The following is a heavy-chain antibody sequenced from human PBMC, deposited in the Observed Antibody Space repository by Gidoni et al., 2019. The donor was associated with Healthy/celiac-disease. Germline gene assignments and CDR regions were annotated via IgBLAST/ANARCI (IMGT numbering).Heavy chain of an antibody. CDR2: IYSGGST. CDR3: ARDRFLAPFSGGATHQDYYYYGMDV. D-gene: IGHD2-21*01. Sequence: EVQLVESGGGLIQPGGSLRLSCAASGFTVSRKHMTWVRNAPGKGLEWVSVIYSGGSTYYADSVKGRFTISRDNSKNTLYLQMNSLRAEDTAVYYCARDRFLAPFSGGATHQDYYYYGMDVWGQGTTVTVSS. J-gene: IGHJ6*02. V-gene: IGHV3-53*01. CDR1: GFTVSRKH.